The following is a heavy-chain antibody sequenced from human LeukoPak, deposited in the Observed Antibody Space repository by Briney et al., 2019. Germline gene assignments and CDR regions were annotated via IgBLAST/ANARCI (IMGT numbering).Heavy chain of an antibody. CDR1: GFTFSSYA. V-gene: IGHV3-30*04. CDR2: ISYDGSNK. D-gene: IGHD2-2*01. J-gene: IGHJ3*02. CDR3: ARDPAFDCSSTSCYSDAFDI. Sequence: GRSLRFSCAASGFTFSSYAMHWVRQAPGKGLEWVAVISYDGSNKYYADSVKGRFTISRDNSKNTLYLQMNSLRAEDTAVYYCARDPAFDCSSTSCYSDAFDIWGQGTMVTVSS.